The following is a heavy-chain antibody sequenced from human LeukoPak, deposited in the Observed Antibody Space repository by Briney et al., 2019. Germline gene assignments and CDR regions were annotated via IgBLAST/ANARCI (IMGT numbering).Heavy chain of an antibody. CDR3: ARLADNYDTSGYPMDV. D-gene: IGHD3-22*01. J-gene: IGHJ6*03. CDR1: GYSISSGYY. Sequence: SETLSLTCTVSGYSISSGYYWGWIRQPPGKGLEWIGSIYHSGSTYYNPSLKSRVTISVDTSKNQFSLKLSSVTAADTAVYYCARLADNYDTSGYPMDVWGKGTTVTIYS. V-gene: IGHV4-38-2*02. CDR2: IYHSGST.